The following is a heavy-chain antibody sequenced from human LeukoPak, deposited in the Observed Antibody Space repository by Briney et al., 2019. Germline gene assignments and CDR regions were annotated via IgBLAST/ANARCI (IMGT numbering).Heavy chain of an antibody. J-gene: IGHJ4*02. V-gene: IGHV3-30*04. D-gene: IGHD3-22*01. CDR1: GFTFSSYA. CDR3: ASPTYSHESSGYLGVYYLDY. CDR2: ISYDGSNK. Sequence: GGSLRLSCAASGFTFSSYAMHWVRQAPGKGLEWVAVISYDGSNKYYADSVKGRFTISRDNSKNTLYLQMNSLRAEDTAVYYCASPTYSHESSGYLGVYYLDYWGQGTLVTVSS.